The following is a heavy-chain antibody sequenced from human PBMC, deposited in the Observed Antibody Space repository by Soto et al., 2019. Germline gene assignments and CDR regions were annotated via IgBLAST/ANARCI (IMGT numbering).Heavy chain of an antibody. CDR1: GFTFSSYA. V-gene: IGHV3-23*01. CDR3: ATYSSSWYYFDY. Sequence: GGSLRLSCAASGFTFSSYAMSWVRQAPGKGLEWVSAISGSGGSTYYADSVKGRFTISRDNSKNTLYLQMNSLRAEDTAVYYCATYSSSWYYFDYWGQGSLVTVSS. CDR2: ISGSGGST. J-gene: IGHJ4*02. D-gene: IGHD6-13*01.